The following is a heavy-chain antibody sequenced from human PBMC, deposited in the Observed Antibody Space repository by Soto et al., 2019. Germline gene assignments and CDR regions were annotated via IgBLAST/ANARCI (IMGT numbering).Heavy chain of an antibody. V-gene: IGHV3-66*01. CDR3: ASRPGALSPPTVLPLDY. CDR1: GMTVSDRF. D-gene: IGHD3-10*01. Sequence: GGSLRLSCAASGMTVSDRFMSWVRQAPGKGLEWVSFIYGGGSTYSADSVKGRFTISRDNSMNTLSLQMNSLRVEDTGIYYCASRPGALSPPTVLPLDYWGQGTLVTVSS. J-gene: IGHJ4*02. CDR2: IYGGGST.